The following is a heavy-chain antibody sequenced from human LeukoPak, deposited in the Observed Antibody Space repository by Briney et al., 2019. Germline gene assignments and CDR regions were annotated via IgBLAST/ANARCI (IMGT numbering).Heavy chain of an antibody. J-gene: IGHJ4*02. Sequence: GGSLRLSCAASGFTFCDYYMSWIRQAPGKGLEWVSYISGVSTYTNYADSVKGRFTISRDNAKNSLYLQMNNLRAEDTAVYYCARDLLDYGADVVDFWGQGTLVTVSS. V-gene: IGHV3-11*05. CDR2: ISGVSTYT. CDR1: GFTFCDYY. CDR3: ARDLLDYGADVVDF. D-gene: IGHD4-17*01.